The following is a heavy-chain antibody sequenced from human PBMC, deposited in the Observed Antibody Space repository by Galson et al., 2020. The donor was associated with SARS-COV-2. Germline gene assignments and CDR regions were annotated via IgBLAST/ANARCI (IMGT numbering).Heavy chain of an antibody. Sequence: GGSLRLSCAASGFTFSNYAMAWVRQAPGKGLEWVSAISGSGGTTYYAASVRGRFTISRDDSKNTLYLQMNSLRAEDTALYYCAKGQVLYAIRPFDNWGQGTPVTVSS. CDR2: ISGSGGTT. CDR1: GFTFSNYA. J-gene: IGHJ4*02. CDR3: AKGQVLYAIRPFDN. D-gene: IGHD2-8*02. V-gene: IGHV3-23*01.